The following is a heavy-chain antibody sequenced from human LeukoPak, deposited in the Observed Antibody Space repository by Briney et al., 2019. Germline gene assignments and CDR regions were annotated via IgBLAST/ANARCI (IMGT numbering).Heavy chain of an antibody. CDR2: IYYSGST. V-gene: IGHV4-39*01. J-gene: IGHJ4*02. Sequence: SETLSLTCAVYGGSFSNYYWSWIRQPPGKGLEWIGSIYYSGSTYYKSSLKSRVTISVDTSKNQFSLKLSSVTAANTAVYYCARTRYYYNSRSYGAPYYFDYWGQGTLVTVSS. CDR3: ARTRYYYNSRSYGAPYYFDY. D-gene: IGHD3-10*01. CDR1: GGSFSNYY.